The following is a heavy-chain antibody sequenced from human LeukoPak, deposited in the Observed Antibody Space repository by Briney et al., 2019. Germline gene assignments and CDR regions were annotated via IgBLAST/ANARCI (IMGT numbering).Heavy chain of an antibody. CDR2: ISSSGSTI. Sequence: EPGGSLRLSCAASGFTFSSYEMNWVRQAPGKGLEGVSYISSSGSTIYYADSVKGRFTISRDNAKNSLYLQMNSLRAEDTAVYYCARGGSSWYEYFQHWGQGTLVTVSS. CDR3: ARGGSSWYEYFQH. J-gene: IGHJ1*01. V-gene: IGHV3-48*03. D-gene: IGHD6-13*01. CDR1: GFTFSSYE.